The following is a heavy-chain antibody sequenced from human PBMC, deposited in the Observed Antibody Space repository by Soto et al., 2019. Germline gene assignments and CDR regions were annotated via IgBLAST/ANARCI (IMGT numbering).Heavy chain of an antibody. CDR2: IYYSGST. CDR1: GGSISSYY. CDR3: AREDSPGAFDI. V-gene: IGHV4-59*01. Sequence: QVQLQESGSGLVKPSETLSLTGTVSGGSISSYYWSWIRQPPGKGLEWIGYIYYSGSTNYNPSLKSRVTISVDTSKNQFSLKLSSVTAADTAVYYCAREDSPGAFDIWGQGTMVTVSS. J-gene: IGHJ3*02.